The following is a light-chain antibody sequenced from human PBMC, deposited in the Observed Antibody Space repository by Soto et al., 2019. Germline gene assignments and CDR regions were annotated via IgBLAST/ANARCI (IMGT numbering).Light chain of an antibody. J-gene: IGLJ1*01. CDR1: SSDIGAFNF. CDR2: GVT. V-gene: IGLV2-14*01. Sequence: QSALTQPASVSGSPGQSISISCAGTSSDIGAFNFVSWYQQYPGKAPKLMIYGVTNRPSGVSNRFSGSKSGDTASLTISGLRADDEADYYCSSDTTTGTGVFGTGTKLTVL. CDR3: SSDTTTGTGV.